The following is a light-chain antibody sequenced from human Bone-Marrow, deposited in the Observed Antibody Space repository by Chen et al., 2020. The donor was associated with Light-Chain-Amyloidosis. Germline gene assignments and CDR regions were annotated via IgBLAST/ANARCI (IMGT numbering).Light chain of an antibody. J-gene: IGLJ1*01. CDR2: DDS. CDR3: QVWDSGSHHYV. Sequence: SYVLTQPPSVSVAPGRTATITCGGNNIGSKSVHWYQQKPGQAPVLVVYDDSDRRSGIPERFSGSNSGNAATLTMSRVEAGDEAGYYCQVWDSGSHHYVFGTGTKVTVL. CDR1: NIGSKS. V-gene: IGLV3-21*02.